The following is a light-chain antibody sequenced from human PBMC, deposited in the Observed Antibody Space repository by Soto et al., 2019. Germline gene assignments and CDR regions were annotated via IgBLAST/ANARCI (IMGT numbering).Light chain of an antibody. V-gene: IGKV3-20*01. J-gene: IGKJ1*01. CDR3: QHYSRPPT. Sequence: EIVLTQSPDTLSLSPGERATLSCRASQSVSSNYLAWYQQKLGQAPRLLIYDASRRATGIPDRFSGGAAGTFFTPTISRMPPEFVVLYYCQHYSRPPTFGQGTKVDIK. CDR1: QSVSSNY. CDR2: DAS.